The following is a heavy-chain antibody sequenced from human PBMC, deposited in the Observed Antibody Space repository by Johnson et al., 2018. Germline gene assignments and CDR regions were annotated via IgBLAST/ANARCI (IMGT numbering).Heavy chain of an antibody. CDR3: ARGDHDLGGMDV. D-gene: IGHD3-16*01. J-gene: IGHJ6*02. CDR2: ISYAGSNK. Sequence: QVQLVESGGGLVQPGRSLRLSCAASGFTFSSSGMHWVRQAPGKGLEWVAVISYAGSNKYYADSVKGRFTISRDNSKNTLYLQMNSLRGEDTGVYYCARGDHDLGGMDVWGQGTTVTVSS. V-gene: IGHV3-30*03. CDR1: GFTFSSSG.